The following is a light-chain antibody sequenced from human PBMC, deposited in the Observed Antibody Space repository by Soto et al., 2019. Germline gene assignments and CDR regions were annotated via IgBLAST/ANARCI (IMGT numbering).Light chain of an antibody. Sequence: QSVLAQPRSVSGSPGQSVTISCTGTSTDIGTYEYVSWYQHHPGKAPKLMIYGVTKRPSGVPDRFSGSKSGNTASLTISGLQAEDEADYFCCSYAGSYTLVVGGGTKLTVL. CDR3: CSYAGSYTLV. J-gene: IGLJ3*02. CDR2: GVT. CDR1: STDIGTYEY. V-gene: IGLV2-11*01.